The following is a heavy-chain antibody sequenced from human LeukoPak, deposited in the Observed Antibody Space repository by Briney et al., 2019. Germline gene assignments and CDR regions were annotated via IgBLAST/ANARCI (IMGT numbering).Heavy chain of an antibody. J-gene: IGHJ4*02. V-gene: IGHV4-59*01. D-gene: IGHD5-12*01. CDR2: IYYSGST. CDR1: GGSISSYY. Sequence: SETLSLTCTVSGGSISSYYWSWIRQPPGKGLEWIGYIYYSGSTNYNPALKSRVTISVDTSKNQFSLKLSSVTAADTAVYYCARDRWIFDYWGQGTLVTVSS. CDR3: ARDRWIFDY.